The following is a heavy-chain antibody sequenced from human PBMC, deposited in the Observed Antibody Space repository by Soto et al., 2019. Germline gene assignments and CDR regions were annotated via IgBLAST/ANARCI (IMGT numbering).Heavy chain of an antibody. Sequence: QVQLVQSGPEVKKPGASVKVSCKASGYTFKSNGISWVRQAPGQGLEWLGWISPHNDHTSYAQKFKGRVTMTTDTSTSTAYMELRSLGSADTAVYYCARDKGILYGAGRMDYWGQGTLVTVSS. CDR3: ARDKGILYGAGRMDY. V-gene: IGHV1-18*01. J-gene: IGHJ4*02. D-gene: IGHD1-26*01. CDR1: GYTFKSNG. CDR2: ISPHNDHT.